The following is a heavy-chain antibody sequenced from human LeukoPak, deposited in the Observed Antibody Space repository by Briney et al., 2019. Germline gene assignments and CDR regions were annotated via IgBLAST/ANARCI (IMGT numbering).Heavy chain of an antibody. CDR1: GGTFSHYD. Sequence: SETLSLTCTASGGTFSHYDRSCVRQPPGKGLEWIGYFYDTRSPKYNPSPERRVTISFDMSRNQFSLNLTSVPAKDTAGYYCARGWGFVTYWGQGTLATVSS. CDR2: FYDTRSP. D-gene: IGHD6-19*01. CDR3: ARGWGFVTY. J-gene: IGHJ4*02. V-gene: IGHV4-59*01.